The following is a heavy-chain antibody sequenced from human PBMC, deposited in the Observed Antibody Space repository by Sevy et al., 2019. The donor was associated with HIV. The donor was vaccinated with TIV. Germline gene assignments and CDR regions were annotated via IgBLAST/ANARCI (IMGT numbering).Heavy chain of an antibody. D-gene: IGHD2-2*01. Sequence: GGSLRLSCAASGFTFSSYAMHWVRQAPGKGLEWVAVISYDGSNKYYADSVKGRFTISRDNSKNTLYLQMNSLRAEDTGGYYCARVNGGCSSTSCFAWGGVTNAFDIWGQGTMVTVSS. J-gene: IGHJ3*02. CDR1: GFTFSSYA. CDR3: ARVNGGCSSTSCFAWGGVTNAFDI. V-gene: IGHV3-30-3*01. CDR2: ISYDGSNK.